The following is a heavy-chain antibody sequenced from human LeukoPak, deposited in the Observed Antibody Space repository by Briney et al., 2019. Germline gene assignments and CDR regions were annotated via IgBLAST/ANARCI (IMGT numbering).Heavy chain of an antibody. Sequence: ASVKVSCKASGYTFTGYYMHWVRQAPGQGLEWMGWINPNSGGTNYAQKLQGGVTMTTDTSTSTAYMELRSLRSDDTAVYYCARGDSSGWYGDFDYWGQGTLVTVSS. CDR1: GYTFTGYY. V-gene: IGHV1-2*02. D-gene: IGHD6-19*01. CDR2: INPNSGGT. CDR3: ARGDSSGWYGDFDY. J-gene: IGHJ4*02.